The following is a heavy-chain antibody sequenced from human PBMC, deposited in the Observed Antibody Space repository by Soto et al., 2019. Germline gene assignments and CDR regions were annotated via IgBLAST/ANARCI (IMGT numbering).Heavy chain of an antibody. Sequence: QLQLQESGPGLVKPSETLSLTCTVSGGSISSSSYYWGWIRQPPGKGLEWIGSIYYSGSTYYNPSLKSRVTISVDTSKNQFSLKLSSVTAADTAVYYCARPNSITIFGASLYGMDVWGQGTTVTVSS. V-gene: IGHV4-39*01. CDR3: ARPNSITIFGASLYGMDV. CDR1: GGSISSSSYY. CDR2: IYYSGST. D-gene: IGHD3-3*01. J-gene: IGHJ6*02.